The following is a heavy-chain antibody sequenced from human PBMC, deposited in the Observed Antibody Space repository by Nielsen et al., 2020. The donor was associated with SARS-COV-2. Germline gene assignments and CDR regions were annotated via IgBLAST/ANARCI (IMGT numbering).Heavy chain of an antibody. D-gene: IGHD1-26*01. CDR1: GFTFSDYY. V-gene: IGHV3-11*06. Sequence: GESLKISCAASGFTFSDYYMSWIRQAPGKGLEWVSYISSSSSYTNYADSVKGRFTISRDNAKNSLYLQMNSLRAEDTAVYYCARVEWELSYNWFDPWGQGTLVTVSS. CDR2: ISSSSSYT. CDR3: ARVEWELSYNWFDP. J-gene: IGHJ5*02.